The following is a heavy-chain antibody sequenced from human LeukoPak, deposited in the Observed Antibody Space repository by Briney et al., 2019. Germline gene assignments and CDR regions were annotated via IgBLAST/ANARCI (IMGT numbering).Heavy chain of an antibody. CDR1: GYRFTSYW. V-gene: IGHV5-51*01. CDR3: ARQEEIQLWLRLPDY. Sequence: GESLKISCKGSGYRFTSYWIGWVRQMPGKGLEWMGIIYPGDSDTRYSPSFQGQITISADKSISTAYLQWSSLKASDTAMYYCARQEEIQLWLRLPDYWGQGTLVTVSS. J-gene: IGHJ4*02. CDR2: IYPGDSDT. D-gene: IGHD5-18*01.